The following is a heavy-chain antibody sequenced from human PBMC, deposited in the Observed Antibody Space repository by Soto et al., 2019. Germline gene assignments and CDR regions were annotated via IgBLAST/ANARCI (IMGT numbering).Heavy chain of an antibody. Sequence: GGSLRLSCAASGFTFSSYGMHWVRQAPGKGLEWVAVISYDGSNKYYADSVKGRFTISRDNSKNTLYLQMNSLRAEDTAVYYCAKDTGWAAMVTEDFDYWGQGTLVTVSS. CDR2: ISYDGSNK. J-gene: IGHJ4*02. D-gene: IGHD5-18*01. CDR3: AKDTGWAAMVTEDFDY. V-gene: IGHV3-30*18. CDR1: GFTFSSYG.